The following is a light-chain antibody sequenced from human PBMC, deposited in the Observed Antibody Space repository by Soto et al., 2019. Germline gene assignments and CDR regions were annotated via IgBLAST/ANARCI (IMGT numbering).Light chain of an antibody. CDR3: QHYANYLRA. V-gene: IGKV1-33*01. CDR2: DAS. Sequence: DIQMTQSPSSLSVSVGDSVTITCQASHDITNFLNWYQQKPGKAPKLLIDDASNLETGGPSRFSGSGASTDFTFTSSSLQPEDIATYSCQHYANYLRAFGPGTKVDIK. J-gene: IGKJ1*01. CDR1: HDITNF.